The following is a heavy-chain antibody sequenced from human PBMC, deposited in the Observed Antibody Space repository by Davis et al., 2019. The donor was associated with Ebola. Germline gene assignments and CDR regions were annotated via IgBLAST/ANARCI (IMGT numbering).Heavy chain of an antibody. V-gene: IGHV3-30*18. CDR3: AKQKVSSAIYFVACDP. Sequence: GESLKISCAASGFTFSAHDMHWVRQAPGKGLEWLAAISYDGTNKHYVDSVKGRFTISRDNSKNTLYLQMNSLRPEDTAVYFCAKQKVSSAIYFVACDPWGQGTLVTVSS. J-gene: IGHJ5*02. CDR1: GFTFSAHD. D-gene: IGHD2-15*01. CDR2: ISYDGTNK.